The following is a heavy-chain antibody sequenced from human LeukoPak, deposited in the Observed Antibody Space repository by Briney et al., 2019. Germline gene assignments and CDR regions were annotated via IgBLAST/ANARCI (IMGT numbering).Heavy chain of an antibody. CDR3: AKVGLTYYYDSSGFKVADY. CDR1: GFTFSNDF. J-gene: IGHJ4*02. V-gene: IGHV3-53*01. CDR2: IYTDGTT. D-gene: IGHD3-22*01. Sequence: PGGSLRVSCAASGFTFSNDFMSWVRQAPGKGPEWVSVIYTDGTTYYADSVKGRFTISRDNSKNTLYLQMNSLRAEDTAVYYCAKVGLTYYYDSSGFKVADYWGQGTLVTVSS.